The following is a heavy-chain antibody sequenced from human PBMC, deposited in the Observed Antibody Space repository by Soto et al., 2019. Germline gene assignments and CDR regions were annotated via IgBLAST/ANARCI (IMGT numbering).Heavy chain of an antibody. D-gene: IGHD3-22*01. CDR3: ARDSDPDYYDSSGYLY. J-gene: IGHJ4*02. Sequence: GGSLRLSCAASGFTFSSYWMSWVRQAPGKGLEWVANIKQDGSEKYYVDSVKGRFTISRDNAKNSLYRQMNSLRAEDTAVYYCARDSDPDYYDSSGYLYWGQGTLVTVSS. V-gene: IGHV3-7*05. CDR2: IKQDGSEK. CDR1: GFTFSSYW.